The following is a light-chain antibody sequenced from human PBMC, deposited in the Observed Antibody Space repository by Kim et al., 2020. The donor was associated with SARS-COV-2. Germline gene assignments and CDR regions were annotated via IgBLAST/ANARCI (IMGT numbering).Light chain of an antibody. V-gene: IGLV2-14*03. Sequence: QSALTQPASVSGSPGQSITISCTGTSHDVGGYNYVSWFQQHPDKAPKLIIYDVINRPSEVPDRFSGSKSGNTASLTISGLQAEDEADYYCSSYSSRTTRVFGTGTKVTVL. CDR3: SSYSSRTTRV. CDR2: DVI. J-gene: IGLJ1*01. CDR1: SHDVGGYNY.